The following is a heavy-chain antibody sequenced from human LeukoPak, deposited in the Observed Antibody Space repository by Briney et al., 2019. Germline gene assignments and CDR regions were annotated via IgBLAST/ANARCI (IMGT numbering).Heavy chain of an antibody. CDR1: GGTFSNYA. V-gene: IGHV1-46*01. CDR2: INASGGFT. Sequence: ASVRVSCKASGGTFSNYAMSWVRQAPGQGLEWMGIINASGGFTNYAQKLQGRVTVTRDRSTSTVYMEVSKLRSEDTAVYYCARDQSGEWELLSGWWFDPWGQGTLVTVSS. D-gene: IGHD1-26*01. J-gene: IGHJ5*02. CDR3: ARDQSGEWELLSGWWFDP.